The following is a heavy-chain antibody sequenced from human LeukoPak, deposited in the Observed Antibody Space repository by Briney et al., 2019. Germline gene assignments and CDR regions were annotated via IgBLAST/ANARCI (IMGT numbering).Heavy chain of an antibody. D-gene: IGHD2-15*01. CDR1: GGTFSSYA. J-gene: IGHJ4*02. V-gene: IGHV1-69*05. Sequence: SVKVSCKASGGTFSSYAISWVRQAPGQGLEWMGGIIPIFGTANYAQKFQGRVTITTDESTSTAYMELSSLRSEDTAVYYCASELDCSGDSCYGYWGQGTLVTVSS. CDR2: IIPIFGTA. CDR3: ASELDCSGDSCYGY.